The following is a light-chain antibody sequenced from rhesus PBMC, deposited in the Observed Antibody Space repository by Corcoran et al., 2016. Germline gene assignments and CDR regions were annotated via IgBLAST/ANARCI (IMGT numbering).Light chain of an antibody. CDR2: YTS. J-gene: IGKJ4*01. Sequence: DIQMTQSPSSLSASVGDRVTITCRASQVINDYLSWYQQKPGKAPNLLIYYTSNLGRGVPSRCSGGGAGTDYTLTISSLQPEDVATYYCQQYKNSPLTFGGGTKVEI. CDR1: QVINDY. V-gene: IGKV1-66*01. CDR3: QQYKNSPLT.